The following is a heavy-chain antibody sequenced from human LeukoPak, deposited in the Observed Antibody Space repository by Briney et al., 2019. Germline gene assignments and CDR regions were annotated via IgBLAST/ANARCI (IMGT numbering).Heavy chain of an antibody. CDR2: IYYSGST. J-gene: IGHJ4*02. Sequence: SETLSLTCTVSGGSISSGGYYWSWIRQHPGKGLEWIGYIYYSGSTYYNPSLKSRVTISVDTSKNQFSLKLSSVTAADTAVYYCARGRQYCGCYCYSYFDYWGQGTLVTVSS. V-gene: IGHV4-31*03. CDR1: GGSISSGGYY. D-gene: IGHD2-21*02. CDR3: ARGRQYCGCYCYSYFDY.